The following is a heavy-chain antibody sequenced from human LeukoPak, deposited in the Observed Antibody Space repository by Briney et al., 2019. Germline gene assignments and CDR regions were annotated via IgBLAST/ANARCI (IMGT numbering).Heavy chain of an antibody. CDR1: GYTFTSYY. J-gene: IGHJ4*02. V-gene: IGHV1-46*01. CDR2: INPSGGST. D-gene: IGHD6-19*01. Sequence: ASVKVSCKASGYTFTSYYMHWVRQAPGQGLEWMGIINPSGGSTSYAQKFQGRVTMTRDTSTSTAYMELSSLRSEDTAVYYCALAKARGWYVYWGQGTLVTVYS. CDR3: ALAKARGWYVY.